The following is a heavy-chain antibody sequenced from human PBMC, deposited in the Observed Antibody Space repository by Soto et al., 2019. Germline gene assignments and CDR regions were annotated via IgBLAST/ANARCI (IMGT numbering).Heavy chain of an antibody. J-gene: IGHJ4*02. Sequence: HVQLQESGPGPVTPSQTLSLSCTVSGVSITSGSYYWTWVRQSPGKGLEWIGYRYYSGNTYYNPSRNSRATISVDTSKNQFFLKWTSVTAADTAVYYCARGGYDTSGQTFIGWGPDCWGQGTLVTVSS. V-gene: IGHV4-30-4*01. CDR1: GVSITSGSYY. D-gene: IGHD3-22*01. CDR2: RYYSGNT. CDR3: ARGGYDTSGQTFIGWGPDC.